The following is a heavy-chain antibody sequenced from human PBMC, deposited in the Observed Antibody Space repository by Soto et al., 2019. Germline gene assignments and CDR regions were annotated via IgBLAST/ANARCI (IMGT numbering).Heavy chain of an antibody. V-gene: IGHV5-51*01. Sequence: PAESLKISCKGSGYSFTSYWIGWMRQMPGKGLEWMGIIYPGDSDTRYSPSFQGQVTISADKSISTAYLQWSSLKASDTAMYYCASEMATTPDAFDFWGQGTMVTVSS. J-gene: IGHJ3*01. CDR3: ASEMATTPDAFDF. CDR2: IYPGDSDT. CDR1: GYSFTSYW. D-gene: IGHD5-12*01.